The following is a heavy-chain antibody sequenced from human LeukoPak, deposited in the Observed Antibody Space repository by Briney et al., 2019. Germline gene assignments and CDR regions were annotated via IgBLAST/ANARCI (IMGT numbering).Heavy chain of an antibody. CDR2: IKQDGSEK. Sequence: GGSLRLSCAASGFTFSSYWMSWVRQAPGKGLEWVANIKQDGSEKYYVDSVKGRFTISRDNAKNSLYLQVNSLRAEDTAVYYCAREFSVAGTSEYYFDYWGQGTLVTVSS. J-gene: IGHJ4*02. CDR1: GFTFSSYW. D-gene: IGHD6-19*01. CDR3: AREFSVAGTSEYYFDY. V-gene: IGHV3-7*05.